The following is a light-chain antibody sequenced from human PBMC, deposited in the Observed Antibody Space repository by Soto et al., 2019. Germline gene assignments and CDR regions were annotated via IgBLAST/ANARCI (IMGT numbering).Light chain of an antibody. CDR3: QQRSYPIT. V-gene: IGKV1-5*03. CDR1: QTISSW. Sequence: DIQMTQSPSTLSGSVGDRVTITCRASQTISSWLAWYQQKPGKAPKLLIYKASTLKSGVPSRFSGSGSGTEFTLTISSLQPDDFATYYCQQRSYPITFGQGTRLEIK. CDR2: KAS. J-gene: IGKJ5*01.